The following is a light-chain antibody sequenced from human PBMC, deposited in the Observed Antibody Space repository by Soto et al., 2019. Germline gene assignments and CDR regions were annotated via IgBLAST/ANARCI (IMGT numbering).Light chain of an antibody. Sequence: EIVWTQSPGTLSLSPGERATLSCRASQSVSSSYLAWYQQKPGQAPRLLIYGASSRATGIPDRFSGSGSGTDFTLNISRLEPEDFAVYYCQQYGSSPPVTFGQGTKLEIK. CDR3: QQYGSSPPVT. J-gene: IGKJ2*01. V-gene: IGKV3-20*01. CDR2: GAS. CDR1: QSVSSSY.